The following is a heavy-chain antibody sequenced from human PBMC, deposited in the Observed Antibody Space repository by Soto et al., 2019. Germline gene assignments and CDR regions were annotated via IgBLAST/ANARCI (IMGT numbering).Heavy chain of an antibody. Sequence: PGGSLRLSCAGSGFTFSRYGMNWLRQAPGKGLEWVASISSSTSYVYYADSVKGRFSTSRDNAKNILYLEMYALRTEDTAVYYCARDPSEGRVGNWFESWGQGTLVTVSS. CDR3: ARDPSEGRVGNWFES. J-gene: IGHJ5*01. D-gene: IGHD2-2*01. V-gene: IGHV3-21*06. CDR2: ISSSTSYV. CDR1: GFTFSRYG.